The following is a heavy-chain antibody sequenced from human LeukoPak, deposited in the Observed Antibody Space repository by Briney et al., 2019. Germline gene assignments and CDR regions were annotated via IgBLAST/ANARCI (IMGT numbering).Heavy chain of an antibody. V-gene: IGHV3-30*04. CDR2: ISYEGSKK. J-gene: IGHJ4*02. CDR3: AKDRAEATRRSLDY. D-gene: IGHD1-26*01. Sequence: PGGSLRLSCAASGFTFSSYAMHWVRQAPGKGLEWVSVISYEGSKKYYADSVKGRFTISRDNSKNTVHLQMNSLSTEDTAVYYCAKDRAEATRRSLDYWGQGTLVTVSS. CDR1: GFTFSSYA.